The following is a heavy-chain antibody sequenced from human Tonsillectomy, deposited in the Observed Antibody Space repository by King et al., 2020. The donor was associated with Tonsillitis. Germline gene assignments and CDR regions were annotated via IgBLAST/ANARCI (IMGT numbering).Heavy chain of an antibody. CDR1: GFTFSSYA. V-gene: IGHV3-23*04. Sequence: VQLVESGGGLVQPGGSLRLSCAASGFTFSSYAMSWVRQAPGKGLEWVSAISGSGGSTYYADFVKGRFTMSRDNSKNTLYLQMNSLRAEDTAVYYCAKMWASITMIRGVPDYYYYGMDVWGQGTTVTVSS. CDR2: ISGSGGST. CDR3: AKMWASITMIRGVPDYYYYGMDV. D-gene: IGHD3-10*01. J-gene: IGHJ6*02.